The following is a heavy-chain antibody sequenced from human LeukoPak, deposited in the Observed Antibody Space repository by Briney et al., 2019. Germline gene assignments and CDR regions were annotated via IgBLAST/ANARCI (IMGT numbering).Heavy chain of an antibody. CDR3: ARDDSGSHIDY. J-gene: IGHJ4*02. Sequence: ASVKVSCXASGYTFTSYYMHWVRQAPGQGLVWMGIINPSGGSTSYAQKFQGRVTMTRDTSTSTVYMELSSLRSEDTAVYYCARDDSGSHIDYWGQGTLVTVSS. D-gene: IGHD1-26*01. CDR1: GYTFTSYY. V-gene: IGHV1-46*03. CDR2: INPSGGST.